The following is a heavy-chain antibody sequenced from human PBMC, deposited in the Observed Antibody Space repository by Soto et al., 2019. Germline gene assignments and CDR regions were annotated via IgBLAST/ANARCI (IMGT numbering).Heavy chain of an antibody. CDR3: ARDPISIAAAGTFGMDV. Sequence: QVQLVQSGAEVKKPGASVKVSCKASGYTFTSYYMHWVRQAPGQGLEWMGIINPSGGSTSYAQKFQGRVTMTRETSTSTVYMELSSLRSEDTAVYYCARDPISIAAAGTFGMDVWGQGTTVTVSS. D-gene: IGHD6-13*01. CDR1: GYTFTSYY. J-gene: IGHJ6*02. CDR2: INPSGGST. V-gene: IGHV1-46*01.